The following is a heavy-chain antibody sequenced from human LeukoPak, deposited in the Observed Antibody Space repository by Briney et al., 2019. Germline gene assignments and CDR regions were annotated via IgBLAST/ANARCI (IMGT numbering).Heavy chain of an antibody. J-gene: IGHJ1*01. CDR1: GDSISSYY. CDR3: ARAGGLYTSTWYFHH. D-gene: IGHD6-13*01. V-gene: IGHV4-59*01. CDR2: IDDSGST. Sequence: PSETLSLTCTVSGDSISSYYWSWIRQPPGKGLEGIGFIDDSGSTIYNPSLRSRVTISVTTSKNQFSLHLSSVTAADTAVYYCARAGGLYTSTWYFHHWGQGTPVTVSS.